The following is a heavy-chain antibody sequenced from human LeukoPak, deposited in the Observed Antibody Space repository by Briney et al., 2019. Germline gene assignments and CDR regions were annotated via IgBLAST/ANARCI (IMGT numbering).Heavy chain of an antibody. D-gene: IGHD5-18*01. J-gene: IGHJ4*02. CDR1: GVSISSDNW. CDR3: ATRDQSRTDMVPPDY. CDR2: IHHSGNT. Sequence: ASETLSLTCAVSGVSISSDNWWTWVRQPPGKGLEWIGEIHHSGNTKYSPSLETRVTIPTDRSKNHLSLNLNSVTAAGTAVYYCATRDQSRTDMVPPDYWGQGTLVTVSS. V-gene: IGHV4-4*02.